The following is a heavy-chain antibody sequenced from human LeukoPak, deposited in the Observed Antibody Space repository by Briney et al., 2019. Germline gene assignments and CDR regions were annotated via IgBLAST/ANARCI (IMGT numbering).Heavy chain of an antibody. Sequence: GGSLRLSCAASGFTFSSYSMNWVRQAPGKGLEWVSSISSSSYIYYADSVKGRFTISRDNTKNSLYLQMNSLRAEDTAVYYCARDLNAPIFGVVISFDYWGQGTLVTVSS. D-gene: IGHD3-3*02. CDR3: ARDLNAPIFGVVISFDY. J-gene: IGHJ4*02. CDR1: GFTFSSYS. V-gene: IGHV3-21*01. CDR2: ISSSSYI.